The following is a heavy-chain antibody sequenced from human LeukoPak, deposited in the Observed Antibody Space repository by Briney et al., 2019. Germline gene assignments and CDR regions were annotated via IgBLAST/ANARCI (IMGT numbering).Heavy chain of an antibody. J-gene: IGHJ4*02. CDR2: IHHIGST. D-gene: IGHD6-19*01. Sequence: PSDTRSLTCTVSGGSSSSHSYFWGWIRQPPGKGLEWIGNIHHIGSTYYNPSLKSRVAISVDTSTNQFSLKLSSVTAADTAVYYCARTLPFSGGWRATFDFWGQGTLVTVSS. V-gene: IGHV4-39*01. CDR1: GGSSSSHSYF. CDR3: ARTLPFSGGWRATFDF.